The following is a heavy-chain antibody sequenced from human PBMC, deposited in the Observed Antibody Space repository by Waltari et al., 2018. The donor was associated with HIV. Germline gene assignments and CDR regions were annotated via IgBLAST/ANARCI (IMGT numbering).Heavy chain of an antibody. V-gene: IGHV3-30*18. D-gene: IGHD5-18*01. CDR2: ISYDGSNK. CDR1: GFPFSSYG. Sequence: QVQLVESGGGVVKPGRSLGRSCAASGFPFSSYGMHWVRQAPGKGLEWVAVISYDGSNKYYADSVKGRFTISRDNSKNTLYLQMNSLRAEDTAVYYCAKGRYSYASDYWGQGTLVTVSS. CDR3: AKGRYSYASDY. J-gene: IGHJ4*02.